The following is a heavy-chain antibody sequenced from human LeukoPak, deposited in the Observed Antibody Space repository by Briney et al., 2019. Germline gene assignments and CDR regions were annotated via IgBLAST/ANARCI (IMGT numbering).Heavy chain of an antibody. J-gene: IGHJ3*02. D-gene: IGHD2-8*01. V-gene: IGHV3-43*02. CDR1: GFIFSSYW. CDR3: AKDIWRMTLYVIPLAAPDAFAI. Sequence: GGSLRLSCAASGFIFSSYWMHWVRQAPGKGLEWVSLISGDGDSTYYADSVKGRFTISRDDDKNSLYLHMNTLRTEDTAVYYCAKDIWRMTLYVIPLAAPDAFAIWGQGKMVTVSS. CDR2: ISGDGDST.